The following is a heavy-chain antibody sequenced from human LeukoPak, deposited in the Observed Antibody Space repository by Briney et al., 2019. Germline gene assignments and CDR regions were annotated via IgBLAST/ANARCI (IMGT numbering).Heavy chain of an antibody. Sequence: SGGSLRLSCAASGFTFSSYGMHWVRQAPGKGLDWVAFIRYDGSDKSYADSVKGRFTISRDNSENTLYLQINSLRVEDTAVYYCAKNTPPTGYHLDSWGQGTLVTVSS. V-gene: IGHV3-30*02. J-gene: IGHJ4*02. D-gene: IGHD3-9*01. CDR2: IRYDGSDK. CDR1: GFTFSSYG. CDR3: AKNTPPTGYHLDS.